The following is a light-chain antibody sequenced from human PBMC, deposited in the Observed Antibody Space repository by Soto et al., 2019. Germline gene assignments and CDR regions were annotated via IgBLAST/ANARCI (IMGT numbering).Light chain of an antibody. CDR1: QSFSSSY. V-gene: IGKV3-20*01. J-gene: IGKJ5*01. Sequence: LPPSPVSLPLPQAPSASLSCKASQSFSSSYLAWYQQKPGQAPRLLVYGASSRATGIPDRFSGCGSGTDFTLTISRLEPEDFAVYFCQQYGSSPLTFGQGTRLEIK. CDR2: GAS. CDR3: QQYGSSPLT.